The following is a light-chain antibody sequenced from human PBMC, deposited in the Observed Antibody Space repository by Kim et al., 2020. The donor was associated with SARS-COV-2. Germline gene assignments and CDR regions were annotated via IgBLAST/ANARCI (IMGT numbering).Light chain of an antibody. CDR2: AAS. CDR1: QTIGTA. V-gene: IGKV1-39*02. CDR3: QDGYSTLFT. Sequence: IQMTQSPSSRSASVGDRVTITCRTSQTIGTALNWYQKKAGTAPKLLIYAASTLQSGVPSRFTGGGSGTNFTLTINNLQPEDFAVYYCQDGYSTLFTFGGGTKVDIK. J-gene: IGKJ4*01.